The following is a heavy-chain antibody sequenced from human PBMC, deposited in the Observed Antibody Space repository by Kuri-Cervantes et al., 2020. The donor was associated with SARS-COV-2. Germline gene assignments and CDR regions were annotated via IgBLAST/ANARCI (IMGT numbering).Heavy chain of an antibody. D-gene: IGHD2-8*01. CDR1: GFTFSTFR. J-gene: IGHJ5*02. CDR2: IKQDGSEK. V-gene: IGHV3-7*03. CDR3: ARARGYCTNGVCYLWFDP. Sequence: GESLKISCAASGFTFSTFRLNWVRQAPGKGLEWVANIKQDGSEKYYVDSVKGRFTISRDNAKNSLYLQMNSLRAEDTAVYYCARARGYCTNGVCYLWFDPWGQGTLVTVSS.